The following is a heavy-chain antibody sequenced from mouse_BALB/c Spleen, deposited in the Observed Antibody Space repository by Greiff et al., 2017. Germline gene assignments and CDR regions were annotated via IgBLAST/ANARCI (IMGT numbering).Heavy chain of an antibody. CDR1: GFTFSSFG. CDR3: AKTYDYDEGFAY. D-gene: IGHD2-4*01. J-gene: IGHJ3*01. CDR2: SSSGSSTI. Sequence: EVQGVESGGGLVQPGGSRKLSCAASGFTFSSFGMHWVRQAPEKGLEWVAYSSSGSSTIYYADTVKGRFTISRDNPKNTLFLQMTSLRSEDTAMYYCAKTYDYDEGFAYWGQGTLVTVSA. V-gene: IGHV5-17*02.